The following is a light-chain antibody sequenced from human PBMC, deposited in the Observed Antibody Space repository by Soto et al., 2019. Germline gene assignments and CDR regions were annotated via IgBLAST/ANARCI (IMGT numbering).Light chain of an antibody. J-gene: IGKJ5*01. Sequence: DVVMTQTPLSLSVAPGQPASISCKSSQSLLHITGETFLFWYLQKPGQSQQLXIYEVYTRASGVPDRFSGSGSGTDFTLEIRRVETDDVGIYYCLQSTQLPPTFGQGTRLEIK. CDR1: QSLLHITGETF. V-gene: IGKV2D-29*02. CDR3: LQSTQLPPT. CDR2: EVY.